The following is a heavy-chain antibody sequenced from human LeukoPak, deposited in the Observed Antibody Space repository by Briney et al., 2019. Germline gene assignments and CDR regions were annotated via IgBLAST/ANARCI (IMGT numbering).Heavy chain of an antibody. J-gene: IGHJ6*03. CDR3: ARGVPRYLSYYYYYMDV. V-gene: IGHV4-34*01. Sequence: PSETLSLTCAVYGGSFSGYYWSWIRQPPGKGLEWIGEINHSGSTNYNPSLKSRVTISVDTSKNQFSLKLSSVTAADTAVYYCARGVPRYLSYYYYYMDVWGKGTTVTVSS. CDR2: INHSGST. D-gene: IGHD1-1*01. CDR1: GGSFSGYY.